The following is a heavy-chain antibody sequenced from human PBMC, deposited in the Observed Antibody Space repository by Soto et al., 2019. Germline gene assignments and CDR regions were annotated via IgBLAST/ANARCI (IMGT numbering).Heavy chain of an antibody. Sequence: WGSLRVSCASSGFIFNTYAMHWVGQAPGKGLELVEVISYDGSTKDYADSVKGRFTISRDNSKNTLYLQMSSLRTEDTAVYYCARPGSGYDVLSGHYFYYYHTMDVWGQGTTVTVSS. D-gene: IGHD3-9*01. CDR1: GFIFNTYA. V-gene: IGHV3-30-3*01. J-gene: IGHJ6*01. CDR2: ISYDGSTK. CDR3: ARPGSGYDVLSGHYFYYYHTMDV.